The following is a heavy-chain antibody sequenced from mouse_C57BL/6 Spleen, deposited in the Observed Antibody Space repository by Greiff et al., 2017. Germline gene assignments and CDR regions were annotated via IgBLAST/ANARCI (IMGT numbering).Heavy chain of an antibody. Sequence: QVQLKQPGAELVKPGASVKMSCKASGYTFTSYWITWVKQRPGQGLEWIGDIYPGSGSTNYNEKFKSKATLTVDTSSSTAYMQLSSLTSEDSAVYYCARMGLSYFDVWGTGTTVTVSS. CDR3: ARMGLSYFDV. CDR1: GYTFTSYW. CDR2: IYPGSGST. J-gene: IGHJ1*03. V-gene: IGHV1-55*01. D-gene: IGHD4-1*01.